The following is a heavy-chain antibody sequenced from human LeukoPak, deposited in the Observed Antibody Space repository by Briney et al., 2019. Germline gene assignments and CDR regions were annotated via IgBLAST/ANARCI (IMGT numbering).Heavy chain of an antibody. CDR1: GFVFDTYA. CDR3: ARDLSWGFDY. J-gene: IGHJ4*02. D-gene: IGHD7-27*01. Sequence: PGGSLRLSCAASGFVFDTYAMNWVRQAPGKGLEWVSLISGSGVTTDYSDSVRGRFTISRDNSKNTLYLQMNSLRADDSALYYCARDLSWGFDYWGQGTLVTVSS. V-gene: IGHV3-23*01. CDR2: ISGSGVTT.